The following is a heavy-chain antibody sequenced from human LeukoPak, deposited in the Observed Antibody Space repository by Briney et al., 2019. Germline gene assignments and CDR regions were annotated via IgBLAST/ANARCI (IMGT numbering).Heavy chain of an antibody. Sequence: ASVKVSCKASGYTFTSYGISWVRQAPGQGLEGMGWISAYNGNTNYAQKLQGRVTMTTDTSTSTAYMELRSLRSDDTAVYYCARDSDDYDFWSGYYPRIDYWGQGTLVTVSS. J-gene: IGHJ4*02. V-gene: IGHV1-18*01. D-gene: IGHD3-3*01. CDR3: ARDSDDYDFWSGYYPRIDY. CDR1: GYTFTSYG. CDR2: ISAYNGNT.